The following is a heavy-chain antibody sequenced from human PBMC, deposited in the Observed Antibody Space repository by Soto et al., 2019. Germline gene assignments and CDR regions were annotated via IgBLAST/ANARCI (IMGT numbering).Heavy chain of an antibody. CDR3: ARDLNRRGYYTPGFDY. D-gene: IGHD3-3*01. J-gene: IGHJ4*02. CDR2: INSDGSST. Sequence: GGSMRLSCAASGFTFSSYWMHWVRQAQGKGLVWVSRINSDGSSTSYADSVKGRFTISRDNAKNTLYLQMNSLRAEDTAVYYCARDLNRRGYYTPGFDYWGQGTLVTVSS. CDR1: GFTFSSYW. V-gene: IGHV3-74*01.